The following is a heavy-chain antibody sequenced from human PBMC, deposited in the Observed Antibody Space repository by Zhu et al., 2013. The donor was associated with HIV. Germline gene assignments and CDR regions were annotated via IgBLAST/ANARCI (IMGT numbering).Heavy chain of an antibody. CDR3: AREGYDSSGRLYYFDY. J-gene: IGHJ4*02. D-gene: IGHD3-22*01. CDR2: INPSGGST. CDR1: GYTLTSYY. Sequence: QVQVVQSGAEVTRPGASVKVSCRAVGYTLTSYYMHWVRQAPGQGLEWMGIINPSGGSTSYAQKFQGRVTMTRDTSTSTVYMELSSLRSEDTAVYYCAREGYDSSGRLYYFDYWGQGTLVTVSS. V-gene: IGHV1-46*01.